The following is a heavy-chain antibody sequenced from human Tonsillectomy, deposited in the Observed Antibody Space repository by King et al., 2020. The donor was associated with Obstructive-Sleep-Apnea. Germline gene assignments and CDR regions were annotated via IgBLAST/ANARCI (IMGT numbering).Heavy chain of an antibody. V-gene: IGHV4-4*07. D-gene: IGHD1-7*01. CDR1: GASVNNFY. CDR2: IYTSGST. J-gene: IGHJ6*02. CDR3: ARVGETIYYYYGMDV. Sequence: VQLQESGPGLVEPSETLSLTCTVSGASVNNFYWSWIRQPAGEGLEWIGRIYTSGSTAYNPSLKSRVTMSVDTSKNQFSLKLTSVTAAYTAVYYCARVGETIYYYYGMDVWGQGTTVTVSS.